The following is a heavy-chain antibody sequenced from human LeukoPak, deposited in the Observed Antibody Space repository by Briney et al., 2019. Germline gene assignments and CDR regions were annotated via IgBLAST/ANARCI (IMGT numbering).Heavy chain of an antibody. Sequence: GRSLRLSCTASGFTFGDYAMSWVRQAPGKGLEWVGFIRSKAYGGTTEYAASVKGRFTISRDDSKSIAYLQMNSLKTEDTAVYYCTRVARYYYYMDVWGKGTTVTVSS. CDR3: TRVARYYYYMDV. J-gene: IGHJ6*03. V-gene: IGHV3-49*04. CDR2: IRSKAYGGTT. CDR1: GFTFGDYA.